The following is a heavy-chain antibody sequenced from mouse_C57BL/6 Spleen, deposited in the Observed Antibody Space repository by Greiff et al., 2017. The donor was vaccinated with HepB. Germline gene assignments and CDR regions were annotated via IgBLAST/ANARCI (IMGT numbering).Heavy chain of an antibody. J-gene: IGHJ4*01. CDR3: AGSPYFYYALDY. Sequence: VQLQQSGAELVKPGASVKISCKASGYAFSSYWMNWVKQRPGKGLEWIGQIYPGDGDTNYNGKFKGKATLTADKSSSTAYMQLSSLTSEDSAVYFCAGSPYFYYALDYWGQGTSVTVSA. V-gene: IGHV1-80*01. D-gene: IGHD1-1*01. CDR2: IYPGDGDT. CDR1: GYAFSSYW.